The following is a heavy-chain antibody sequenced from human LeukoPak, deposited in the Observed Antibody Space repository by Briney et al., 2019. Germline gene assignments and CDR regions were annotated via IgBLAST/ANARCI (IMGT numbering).Heavy chain of an antibody. J-gene: IGHJ4*02. D-gene: IGHD5-18*01. V-gene: IGHV3-23*01. CDR1: GFTFSDYY. Sequence: GGSLRLSCAASGFTFSDYYMSWVRQAPGKGLEWVSIISGNGVSTYYPDSVKGRFTISRDNSKNTVYLQMNSLRAEDTAVYYCAIRGYNYVWGFDYWGQGTLVTVSS. CDR2: ISGNGVST. CDR3: AIRGYNYVWGFDY.